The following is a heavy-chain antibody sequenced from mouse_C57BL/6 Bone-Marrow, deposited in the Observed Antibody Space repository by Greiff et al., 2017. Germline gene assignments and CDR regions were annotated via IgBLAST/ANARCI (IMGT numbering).Heavy chain of an antibody. J-gene: IGHJ1*03. CDR1: GYTFTSYW. Sequence: QVQLKQPGAELVKPGASVKMSCKASGYTFTSYWITWVKQRPGQGLEWIGDIYPGSGSTNYNEKFKSKATLTVDTSSSTAYMQLSSLTSEDSAVYYCAREGVYYYGSSHWYFDVWGTGTTVTVSS. D-gene: IGHD1-1*01. CDR3: AREGVYYYGSSHWYFDV. CDR2: IYPGSGST. V-gene: IGHV1-55*01.